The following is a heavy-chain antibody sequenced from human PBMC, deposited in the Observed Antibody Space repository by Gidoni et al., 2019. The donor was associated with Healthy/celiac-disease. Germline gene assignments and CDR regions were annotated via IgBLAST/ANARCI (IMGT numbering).Heavy chain of an antibody. D-gene: IGHD3-3*01. J-gene: IGHJ6*02. Sequence: QVQLQQWGAGLLKPSETLSLTCAVYGGSFSGYYWSWIRQPPGKGLEWIGEINHSGSTNYNPSLKSRVTISVDTSKNQFSLKLSSVTAADTAVYYCARAGGYYDFWSGTYGMDVWGQGTTVTVSS. CDR2: INHSGST. V-gene: IGHV4-34*01. CDR3: ARAGGYYDFWSGTYGMDV. CDR1: GGSFSGYY.